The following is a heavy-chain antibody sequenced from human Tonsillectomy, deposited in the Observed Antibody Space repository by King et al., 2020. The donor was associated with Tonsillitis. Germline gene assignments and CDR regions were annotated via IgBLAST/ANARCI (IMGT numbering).Heavy chain of an antibody. J-gene: IGHJ3*02. CDR1: GYTFTGHC. V-gene: IGHV1-2*02. CDR2: INPNSGDT. Sequence: QLVQSGAEVKRPGASVKVSCKASGYTFTGHCLHWVRQAPGQGLEWMGWINPNSGDTDYAQNFQGRVTMTRDTSISTAYMELSRMRSDDTAVYYCARDYYGSGNYPDAFYIWGQGTMVTVSS. CDR3: ARDYYGSGNYPDAFYI. D-gene: IGHD3-10*01.